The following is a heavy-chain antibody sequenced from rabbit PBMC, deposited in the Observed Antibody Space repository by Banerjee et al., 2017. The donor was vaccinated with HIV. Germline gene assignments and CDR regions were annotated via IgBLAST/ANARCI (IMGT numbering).Heavy chain of an antibody. CDR3: ARDTGSNDYKL. CDR2: IYADSSITT. J-gene: IGHJ4*01. V-gene: IGHV1S45*01. CDR1: GFSFSSSYW. Sequence: QEQLEESGGDLVKPEGSLTLTCTASGFSFSSSYWICWVRQAPGKGLEWIGCIYADSSITTYYASWAKGRFTITKTSSTTVTLQMTSLTAADTAFYFCARDTGSNDYKLWGQGTLVTVS. D-gene: IGHD8-1*01.